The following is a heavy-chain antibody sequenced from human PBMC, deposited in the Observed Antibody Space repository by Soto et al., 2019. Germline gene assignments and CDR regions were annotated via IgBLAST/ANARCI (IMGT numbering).Heavy chain of an antibody. D-gene: IGHD2-15*01. V-gene: IGHV1-18*01. CDR1: GYTFTSYG. J-gene: IGHJ4*02. CDR2: ISAYNGST. Sequence: GASVKVSCKASGYTFTSYGISWVRQAPGQGLEWMGWISAYNGSTNYAQKLQGRVTMTRDTSTSTVYMELSSLRSEDTAVYYCARDPPRESEDIVVVVAASGYWGQGTLVTVSS. CDR3: ARDPPRESEDIVVVVAASGY.